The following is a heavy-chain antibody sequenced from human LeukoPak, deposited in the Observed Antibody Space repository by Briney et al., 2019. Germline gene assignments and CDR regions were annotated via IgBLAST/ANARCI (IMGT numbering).Heavy chain of an antibody. CDR1: GFVFSRDN. D-gene: IGHD3-22*01. CDR2: INQDGSEK. Sequence: PGGSLRLSCIASGFVFSRDNMNWVRQAPGKGLEWVANINQDGSEKYYVDSVTGRFTISRDNAKNSLYLQMNSPRAEDTAVYYCARGDSSGSIFDYWGQGTLVIVSS. CDR3: ARGDSSGSIFDY. V-gene: IGHV3-7*01. J-gene: IGHJ4*02.